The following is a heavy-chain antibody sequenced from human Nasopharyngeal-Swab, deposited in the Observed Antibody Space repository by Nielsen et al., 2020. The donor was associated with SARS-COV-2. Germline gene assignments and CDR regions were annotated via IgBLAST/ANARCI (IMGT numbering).Heavy chain of an antibody. CDR2: ISAYNGNT. D-gene: IGHD2-2*01. CDR3: ARVPGNHDAFDI. V-gene: IGHV1-18*01. J-gene: IGHJ3*02. Sequence: GSVKVSCKASGYTFTSYGISWVRQGPGQGLEWMGWISAYNGNTNYAQKLQGRVTMTTDTSTSTAYMELRSLRSDDTAVYYCARVPGNHDAFDIWSQGTMVTVSS. CDR1: GYTFTSYG.